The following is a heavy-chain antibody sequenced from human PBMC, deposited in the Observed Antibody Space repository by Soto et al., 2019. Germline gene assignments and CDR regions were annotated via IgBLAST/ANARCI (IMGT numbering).Heavy chain of an antibody. J-gene: IGHJ5*02. V-gene: IGHV4-61*01. CDR3: ARERGDSHWIDP. D-gene: IGHD2-21*01. CDR2: VENSGST. Sequence: PSETQSLTCSVSGGSVSSESYYWSWIRQTPGKGLEWIGNVENSGSTKYNPSLKSRVTISVDTSKNQFSLKLSSVTGADTAVYYCARERGDSHWIDPWGQGTLVTVSS. CDR1: GGSVSSESYY.